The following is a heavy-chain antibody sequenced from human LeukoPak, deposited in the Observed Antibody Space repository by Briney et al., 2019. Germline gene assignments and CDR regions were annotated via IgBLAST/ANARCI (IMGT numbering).Heavy chain of an antibody. Sequence: GASVKVSCKASGYTFTSYGISWVRQAPGQGLEWMGWISAYNGNTNYAQKLQGRVTMTTDTSTSTAYMELSSLRSEDTAVYYCAMRTSVGATRAAFDIWGQGTMVTVSS. V-gene: IGHV1-18*01. CDR2: ISAYNGNT. CDR3: AMRTSVGATRAAFDI. J-gene: IGHJ3*02. CDR1: GYTFTSYG. D-gene: IGHD1-26*01.